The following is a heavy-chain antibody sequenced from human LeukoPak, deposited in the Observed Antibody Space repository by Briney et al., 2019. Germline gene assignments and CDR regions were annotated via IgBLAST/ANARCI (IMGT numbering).Heavy chain of an antibody. J-gene: IGHJ6*02. CDR3: ARDSLLYCSGGSCYSGVPYYYYGMDV. Sequence: GESLRLSCAASGFTFSSYAMHWVRQAPGKGLEWVAVISYDGSNKYYADSVKGRFTISRDNSKNTLYLQMNSLRAEDTAVYYCARDSLLYCSGGSCYSGVPYYYYGMDVWGQGTTVTVSS. D-gene: IGHD2-15*01. CDR2: ISYDGSNK. CDR1: GFTFSSYA. V-gene: IGHV3-30-3*01.